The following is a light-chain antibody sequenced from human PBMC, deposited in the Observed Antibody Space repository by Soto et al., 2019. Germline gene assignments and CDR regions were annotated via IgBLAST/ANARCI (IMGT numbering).Light chain of an antibody. V-gene: IGLV1-44*01. CDR1: SANLARNS. CDR2: KTD. J-gene: IGLJ3*02. CDR3: ASWDDSLNIWV. Sequence: VLTQPPSASGNPGQRVTISCSGSSANLARNSVNWYQQFPGTAPKLLIHKTDQRPSGVPDRFSGSKSGTSASLAITGLQSEDEGDYYCASWDDSLNIWVFGGGTKVTVL.